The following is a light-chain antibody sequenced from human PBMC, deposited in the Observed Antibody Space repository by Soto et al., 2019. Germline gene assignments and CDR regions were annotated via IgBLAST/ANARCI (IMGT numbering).Light chain of an antibody. CDR1: QRVSGGF. CDR3: QQYGSPAS. CDR2: DTS. J-gene: IGKJ5*01. V-gene: IGKV3D-20*01. Sequence: DIVLTQSPATLYLSPGERATLYCGASQRVSGGFLAWYQQKPGLAPRLILYDTSFRATGIPDRFSGIGSGTDFTLTIGRLAPEDFAVDDCQQYGSPASFCQGTRLEIK.